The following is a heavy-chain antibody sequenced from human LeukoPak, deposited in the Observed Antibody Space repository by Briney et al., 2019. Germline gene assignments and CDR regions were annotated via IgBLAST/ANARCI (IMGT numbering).Heavy chain of an antibody. CDR1: GFTFRSYW. Sequence: PGGSLRLSCAASGFTFRSYWMSWVRQAPGKGLEWVANIKQDGSEKYYGDSVKGRFTISRDNAKNSLDLQMNSLRAEDTAVYYCARDISYEDYWGQGTLVTVSS. CDR2: IKQDGSEK. CDR3: ARDISYEDY. D-gene: IGHD5-12*01. J-gene: IGHJ4*02. V-gene: IGHV3-7*01.